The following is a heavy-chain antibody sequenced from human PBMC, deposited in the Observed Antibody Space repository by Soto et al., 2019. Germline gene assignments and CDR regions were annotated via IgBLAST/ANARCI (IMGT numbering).Heavy chain of an antibody. J-gene: IGHJ2*01. CDR2: INDRGSI. Sequence: QVQLQQWGAGPLRPLETLSLTCGVSGGSFSGYYWAWIRQSPGKGLEWIGEINDRGSINYNPSLNMRVSISVDTSKNHSSLNRRSVTAADPAVYYCARESHDILTGPPWVWYFDLWGRGTLVTVSS. CDR1: GGSFSGYY. D-gene: IGHD3-9*01. V-gene: IGHV4-34*01. CDR3: ARESHDILTGPPWVWYFDL.